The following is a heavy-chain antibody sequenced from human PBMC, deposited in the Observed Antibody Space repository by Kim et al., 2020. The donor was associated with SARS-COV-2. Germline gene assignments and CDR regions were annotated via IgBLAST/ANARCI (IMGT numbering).Heavy chain of an antibody. D-gene: IGHD3-22*01. CDR1: GGSISSGDYY. Sequence: SETLSLTCTVSGGSISSGDYYWSWIRQPPGKGLEWIGYIYYSGSTYYNPSLKSRVTISVDTSKNQFSLKLRSVTAADTAVYYCARDPSPQVVIAADAFDIWGQGTMVTVSS. J-gene: IGHJ3*02. CDR2: IYYSGST. V-gene: IGHV4-30-4*01. CDR3: ARDPSPQVVIAADAFDI.